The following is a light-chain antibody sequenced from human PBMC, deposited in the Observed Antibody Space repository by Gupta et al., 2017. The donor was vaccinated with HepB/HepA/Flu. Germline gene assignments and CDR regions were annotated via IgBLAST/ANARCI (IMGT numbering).Light chain of an antibody. V-gene: IGKV3-20*01. CDR3: QQYDSSPWT. CDR1: QSVTGSY. Sequence: EIVLTQSPGTLSLSPGERATLSCRASQSVTGSYLVWYQQKPGQTPRLLIYGASSGATGIPDRFSGSGSGTDFTLTISRLEPEDFAVYYCQQYDSSPWTFGQGTKVEIK. CDR2: GAS. J-gene: IGKJ1*01.